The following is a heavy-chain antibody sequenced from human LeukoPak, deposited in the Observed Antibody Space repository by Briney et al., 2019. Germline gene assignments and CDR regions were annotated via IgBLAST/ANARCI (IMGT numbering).Heavy chain of an antibody. J-gene: IGHJ5*02. CDR1: GGSITSSSYY. V-gene: IGHV4-39*01. D-gene: IGHD4-17*01. CDR3: ARHRTTVTTEGKLDGNWFDP. CDR2: VYYSGNT. Sequence: SETLSLTCTVSGGSITSSSYYWGWIRQPPGKGLEWIVSVYYSGNTYYNSSLKSRVTISVDTSKNQFSLKLSSVTAADTAVYYCARHRTTVTTEGKLDGNWFDPWGQGTLVTVSS.